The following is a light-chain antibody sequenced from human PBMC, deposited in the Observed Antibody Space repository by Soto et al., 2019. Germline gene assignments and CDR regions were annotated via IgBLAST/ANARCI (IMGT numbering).Light chain of an antibody. CDR2: DAS. V-gene: IGKV1-5*01. CDR3: QQYDSYSWT. CDR1: QSVSRR. Sequence: DIQMTQSPSALAASVGDRITSTCRASQSVSRRLAWFQQKPGKAPKLLIYDASSLESGVPSRFSGRGSGTEFTLTISSLQPDDFATYYCQQYDSYSWTFGQGTKVDIK. J-gene: IGKJ1*01.